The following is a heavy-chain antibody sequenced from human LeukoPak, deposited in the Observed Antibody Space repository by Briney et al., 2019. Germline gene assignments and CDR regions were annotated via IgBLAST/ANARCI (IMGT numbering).Heavy chain of an antibody. CDR2: ISWNSGSI. Sequence: GGSLRLSCAASGFTFDDYAMHWVRQAPGKGLEWVSGISWNSGSIGYADSVKGRFTISRDNAKNSLYLQMNSLRAGDTALYYCAKDRWVVAVPVAFDIWGQGTMVTVSS. CDR1: GFTFDDYA. D-gene: IGHD2-15*01. V-gene: IGHV3-9*01. J-gene: IGHJ3*02. CDR3: AKDRWVVAVPVAFDI.